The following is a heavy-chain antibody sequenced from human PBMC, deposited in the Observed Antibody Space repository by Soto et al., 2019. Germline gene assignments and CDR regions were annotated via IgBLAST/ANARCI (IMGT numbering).Heavy chain of an antibody. Sequence: EVQLLESGGGLVQPGGSLRLSCAASEFTFSNYAMSWVRQAPGKWLEWVSAISYGGGTTYYADSVKGRFTISRDNSKNTLYLQMNSLRAEDTAVYYCAKNPGYYYDSTGYHFDYWGQGTLVTVSS. CDR3: AKNPGYYYDSTGYHFDY. J-gene: IGHJ4*02. V-gene: IGHV3-23*01. CDR1: EFTFSNYA. D-gene: IGHD3-22*01. CDR2: ISYGGGTT.